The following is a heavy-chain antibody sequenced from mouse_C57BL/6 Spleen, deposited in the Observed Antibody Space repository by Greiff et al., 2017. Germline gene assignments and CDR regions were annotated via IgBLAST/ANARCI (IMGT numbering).Heavy chain of an antibody. V-gene: IGHV1-55*01. CDR1: GYTFTSYW. J-gene: IGHJ4*01. CDR3: ARESYYGSSYVGIYYYAMDY. D-gene: IGHD1-1*01. Sequence: VKLQQPGAELVKPGASVKMSCKASGYTFTSYWITWVKQRPGQGLEWIGDIYPGSGSTNYNEKFKSKATLTVDTSSSTAYMQLSSLTSEDSAVYYCARESYYGSSYVGIYYYAMDYWGQGTSVTVSS. CDR2: IYPGSGST.